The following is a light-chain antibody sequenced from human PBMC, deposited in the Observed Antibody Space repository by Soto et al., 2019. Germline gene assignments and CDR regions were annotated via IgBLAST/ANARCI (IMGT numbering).Light chain of an antibody. V-gene: IGKV3-15*01. Sequence: ESVLTQSPGTLSLSPGERATFAFRPSQGISSSYLGWYQQKPGQAPRLLIYGASTRATGIPDRFSGSGSGTEFTLTISSLQSEDFAVYYCQQYNNWPPAFGPGTKVDIK. CDR1: QGISSSY. CDR2: GAS. CDR3: QQYNNWPPA. J-gene: IGKJ1*01.